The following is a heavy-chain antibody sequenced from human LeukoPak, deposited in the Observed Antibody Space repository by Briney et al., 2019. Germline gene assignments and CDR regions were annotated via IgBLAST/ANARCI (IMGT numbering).Heavy chain of an antibody. CDR2: ISDSGGNT. V-gene: IGHV3-23*01. D-gene: IGHD4-17*01. CDR3: ARRTRGTSGGYFDY. CDR1: GFTFSSYA. J-gene: IGHJ4*02. Sequence: GGSLRLSCAASGFTFSSYAMSWVRQAPGKGLEWVSTISDSGGNTYYADSVKGRFTISRDNSKNTLYVQMSSLRAEDTAVYYCARRTRGTSGGYFDYWGQGTLVAVYS.